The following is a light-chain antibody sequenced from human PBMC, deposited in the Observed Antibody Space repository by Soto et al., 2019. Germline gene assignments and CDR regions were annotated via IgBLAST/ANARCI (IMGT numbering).Light chain of an antibody. CDR2: VAS. CDR1: QRFGRNY. Sequence: EIVLTQSPGTLSLSPGERATLSCRASQRFGRNYLAWYQQKPGQAPRLLIHVASNRGTGIPDRFSGSGSGTDFTLTISRLEPEDFAVYYCQQYASSPLTFGGGTEVEIK. CDR3: QQYASSPLT. V-gene: IGKV3-20*01. J-gene: IGKJ4*01.